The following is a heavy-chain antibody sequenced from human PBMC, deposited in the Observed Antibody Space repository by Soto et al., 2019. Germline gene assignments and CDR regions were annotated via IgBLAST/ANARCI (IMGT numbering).Heavy chain of an antibody. D-gene: IGHD1-7*01. CDR3: AREKAGWDYFRRHVYGNFDY. CDR2: IWYDGSNK. Sequence: SLRLSCAASGFTFSSYGMHWVRQAPGKGLEWVAVIWYDGSNKYYADSVKGRFTISRDNSKNTLYLQMNSLRAEDTAVYYCAREKAGWDYFRRHVYGNFDYWGQGTLVTVSS. V-gene: IGHV3-33*01. J-gene: IGHJ4*02. CDR1: GFTFSSYG.